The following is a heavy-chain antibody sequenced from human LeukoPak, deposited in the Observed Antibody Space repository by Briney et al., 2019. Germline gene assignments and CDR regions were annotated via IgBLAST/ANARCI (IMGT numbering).Heavy chain of an antibody. J-gene: IGHJ4*02. CDR2: IKQDGSEK. CDR1: GLTFSSYW. Sequence: GGSLRLSCAASGLTFSSYWMSWVRQAPGKGLEWVANIKQDGSEKYYVDSVKGRFTISRDNAKNSLFLQMNSLRAEDTAVYYCARGEYYYDGGYWGQGALVTVSS. CDR3: ARGEYYYDGGY. V-gene: IGHV3-7*04. D-gene: IGHD3-22*01.